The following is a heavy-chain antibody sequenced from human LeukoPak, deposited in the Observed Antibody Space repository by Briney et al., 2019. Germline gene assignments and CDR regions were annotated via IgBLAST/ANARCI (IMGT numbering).Heavy chain of an antibody. CDR3: ARPQGGYCSSTSCYAIPYYYYGMDV. J-gene: IGHJ6*02. D-gene: IGHD2-2*01. Sequence: GASVKVSCKTSGYTFTSYRISWVRQAPGQGLEWMGWINSYNGNTNYAQKFQGRVTITADESASTAYMELSSLRSEDTAVYYCARPQGGYCSSTSCYAIPYYYYGMDVWGQGTTVTVSS. CDR1: GYTFTSYR. V-gene: IGHV1-18*01. CDR2: INSYNGNT.